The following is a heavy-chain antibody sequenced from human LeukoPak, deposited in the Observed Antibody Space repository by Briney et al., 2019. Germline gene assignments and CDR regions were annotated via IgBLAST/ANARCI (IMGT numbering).Heavy chain of an antibody. J-gene: IGHJ4*02. CDR2: INHSGST. Sequence: SETLSLTCAVYGGSFSGYYWSWIRQPPGKGLEWIGEINHSGSTNYNPSLKSRVTISVDTSKNQFSLKLSSVTAADTAVYYCARDPVGAIPDHWGQGTLVTVSS. D-gene: IGHD1-26*01. CDR1: GGSFSGYY. CDR3: ARDPVGAIPDH. V-gene: IGHV4-34*01.